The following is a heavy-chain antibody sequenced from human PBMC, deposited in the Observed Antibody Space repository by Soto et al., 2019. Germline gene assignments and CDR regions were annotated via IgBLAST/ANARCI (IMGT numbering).Heavy chain of an antibody. CDR1: GFTFSSYG. Sequence: GGSLRLSCAASGFTFSSYGMHWVRQAPGKGLEWVAVIWYDGSNKYYADSVKGRFTISRDNSKNTLYLQMNSLRAEDTAVYYCARSWFGDAAYFDYWGQGTLVTVSS. CDR2: IWYDGSNK. D-gene: IGHD3-10*01. V-gene: IGHV3-33*01. J-gene: IGHJ4*02. CDR3: ARSWFGDAAYFDY.